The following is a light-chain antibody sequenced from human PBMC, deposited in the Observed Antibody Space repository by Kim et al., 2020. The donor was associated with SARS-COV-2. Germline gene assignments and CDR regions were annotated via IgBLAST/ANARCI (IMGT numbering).Light chain of an antibody. Sequence: ASVGDRVTITCRASQDIRNDLGWYQQNPGRAPKRLIDGASSLQSGVPSRFSGSGSGTEFTLTISSVQPEDFATYFCLQHSTYPVTFGQGTRLEIK. J-gene: IGKJ5*01. CDR3: LQHSTYPVT. V-gene: IGKV1-17*01. CDR2: GAS. CDR1: QDIRND.